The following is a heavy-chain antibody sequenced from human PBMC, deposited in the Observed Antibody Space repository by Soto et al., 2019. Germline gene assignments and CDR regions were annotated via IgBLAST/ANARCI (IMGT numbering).Heavy chain of an antibody. CDR3: ARESGSATLGY. D-gene: IGHD2-15*01. CDR1: GGSFSGYY. V-gene: IGHV4-34*01. CDR2: INHSGST. Sequence: QVQLQQWGAGLLKPSKTLSLTCAVYGGSFSGYYWSWIRQPPGKGLEWIGEINHSGSTNYNPSLKSRVTISVDTSKNQFSLKLSSVTAADTAVYYCARESGSATLGYWGQGTLVTVSS. J-gene: IGHJ4*02.